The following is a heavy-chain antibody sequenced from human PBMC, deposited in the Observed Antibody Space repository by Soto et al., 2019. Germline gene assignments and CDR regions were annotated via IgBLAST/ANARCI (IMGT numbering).Heavy chain of an antibody. CDR2: INTYNGNV. D-gene: IGHD3-22*01. CDR3: ARADDSSFLHFEY. Sequence: QVPLVQSGAEVQKPGASVKLSCKTSGYNFISYGISWVRQAPGQGLEWMGWINTYNGNVNYAQKVQGRVTMTTDPSTGTAYMELRSLISDDTAVYYCARADDSSFLHFEYWGQGTLVTVAS. J-gene: IGHJ4*02. V-gene: IGHV1-18*01. CDR1: GYNFISYG.